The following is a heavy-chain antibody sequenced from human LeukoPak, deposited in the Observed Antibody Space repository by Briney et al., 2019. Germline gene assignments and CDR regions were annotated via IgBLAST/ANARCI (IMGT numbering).Heavy chain of an antibody. CDR3: ARGSSILPPDN. J-gene: IGHJ4*02. CDR1: GYTLTELS. CDR2: INPSIGTT. D-gene: IGHD6-6*01. V-gene: IGHV1-46*01. Sequence: GASVKVSCKVSGYTLTELSIHWVRQAPGQGLEWMGIINPSIGTTTYAQKFQVRVTMTRDTSTSTVYMELSSLRSEDAAVYYCARGSSILPPDNWGQGTLVTVSS.